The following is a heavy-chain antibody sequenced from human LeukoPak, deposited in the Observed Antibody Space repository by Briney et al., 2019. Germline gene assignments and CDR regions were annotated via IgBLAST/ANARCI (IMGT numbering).Heavy chain of an antibody. CDR1: GFTFSRYW. Sequence: GGSLRLSCAAAGFTFSRYWMSWVRQATGKGLECVAKIKEDGSEKHYVDSVKGRFTISRDNAKNSLYLQMNSLRAEDTAVYYCARGATDTTRWFDPWGQGTLVIVSS. CDR2: IKEDGSEK. CDR3: ARGATDTTRWFDP. D-gene: IGHD1-7*01. J-gene: IGHJ5*02. V-gene: IGHV3-7*01.